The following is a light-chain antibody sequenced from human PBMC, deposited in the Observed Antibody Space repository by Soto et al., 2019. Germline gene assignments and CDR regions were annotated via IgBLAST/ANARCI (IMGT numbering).Light chain of an antibody. CDR2: DAS. J-gene: IGKJ3*01. V-gene: IGKV3-11*01. CDR3: QQRSNWAT. CDR1: QSVSTY. Sequence: EVVMTQSPATLSVSPGERATLSCRASQSVSTYLAWYQQRPGQAPRLLIYDASNRATGIPARFSGSGSVTDFTLTISSLEPEDFAVYYCQQRSNWATFGPGTRWIS.